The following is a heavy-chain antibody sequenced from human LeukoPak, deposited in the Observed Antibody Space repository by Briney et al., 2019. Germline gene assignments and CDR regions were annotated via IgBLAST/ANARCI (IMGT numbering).Heavy chain of an antibody. CDR2: ISSGGSTI. CDR3: ARRYYSDSSGFYGSFDY. J-gene: IGHJ4*02. CDR1: GFTFSTYE. Sequence: GGSLRLSCAASGFTFSTYEMNWVRQAPGKGLEWVSYISSGGSTINYADSVKGRFTISRDNSKNTLYLQMNSLRAEDTAVYYCARRYYSDSSGFYGSFDYWGQGTLVTVSS. D-gene: IGHD3-22*01. V-gene: IGHV3-48*03.